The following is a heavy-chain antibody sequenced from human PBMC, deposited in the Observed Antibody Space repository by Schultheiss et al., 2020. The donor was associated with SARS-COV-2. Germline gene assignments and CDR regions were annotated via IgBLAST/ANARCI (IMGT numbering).Heavy chain of an antibody. CDR2: ISSSGSTI. D-gene: IGHD3-3*01. J-gene: IGHJ6*02. CDR3: ARAPYDFWSGYSAYYYYYGMDV. CDR1: GFTFSSYE. Sequence: GGSLRLSCAASGFTFSSYEMNWVRQAPGKGLEWVSYISSSGSTIYYADSVKGRFTISRDNAKNSLYLQMNSLRAEDTAVYYCARAPYDFWSGYSAYYYYYGMDVWGQGTTVTVSS. V-gene: IGHV3-48*03.